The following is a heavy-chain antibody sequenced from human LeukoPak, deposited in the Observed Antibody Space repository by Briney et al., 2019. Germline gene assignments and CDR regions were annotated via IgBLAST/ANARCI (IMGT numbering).Heavy chain of an antibody. J-gene: IGHJ5*02. Sequence: GRSLRLSCAASGFTFSSYAMHWVRQAPGKGLEWVAVISYDGSNKYYADSVKGRFTISRDNSKNTLYLQMNSLRAEDTAVYYCAKDRRPVNYGPNWFDPWGQGTLVTVSS. V-gene: IGHV3-30-3*01. CDR1: GFTFSSYA. CDR2: ISYDGSNK. D-gene: IGHD1-7*01. CDR3: AKDRRPVNYGPNWFDP.